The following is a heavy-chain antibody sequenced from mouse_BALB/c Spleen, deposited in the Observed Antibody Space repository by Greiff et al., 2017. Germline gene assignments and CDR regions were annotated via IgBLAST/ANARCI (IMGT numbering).Heavy chain of an antibody. CDR1: GFTFSSYG. CDR3: ARHRDYGYFDY. CDR2: ISSGGSYT. V-gene: IGHV5-6*01. Sequence: EVQVVESGGDLVKPGGSLKLSCAASGFTFSSYGMSWVRQTPDKRLEWVATISSGGSYTYYPDSVKGRFTISRDNAKNTLYLQMSSLKSEDTAMYYCARHRDYGYFDYWGQGTTLTVSS. D-gene: IGHD1-1*01. J-gene: IGHJ2*01.